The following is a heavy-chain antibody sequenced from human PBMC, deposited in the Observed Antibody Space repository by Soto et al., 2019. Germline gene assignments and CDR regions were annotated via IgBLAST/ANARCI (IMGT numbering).Heavy chain of an antibody. CDR1: GFTFSNYW. Sequence: EVLLVESGGGLVQPGGSLRLSCAASGFTFSNYWMHWVRRAPGQGLVWVARVNSEGSDTMYADSVKGRFTISRDNAKNTLYLQMNGLRAEDTAVYYCASLRRWHPFHLWGQGTLVTVSS. V-gene: IGHV3-74*03. D-gene: IGHD4-17*01. CDR2: VNSEGSDT. J-gene: IGHJ5*02. CDR3: ASLRRWHPFHL.